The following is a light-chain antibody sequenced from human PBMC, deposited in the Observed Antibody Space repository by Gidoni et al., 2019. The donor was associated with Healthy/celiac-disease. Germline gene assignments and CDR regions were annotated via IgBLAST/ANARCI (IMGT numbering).Light chain of an antibody. CDR1: SSNTGSNY. CDR3: AAWDDSLSAWV. CDR2: RNN. V-gene: IGLV1-47*01. Sequence: QSVLTQPPSASGPPGLRVTTSCSGSSSNTGSNYVYWYQQLPGTAPKLLIYRNNQRPSGVPGRFSGSKSGTSASLAISGLRSEDEADYYCAAWDDSLSAWVFGGGTKLTVL. J-gene: IGLJ3*02.